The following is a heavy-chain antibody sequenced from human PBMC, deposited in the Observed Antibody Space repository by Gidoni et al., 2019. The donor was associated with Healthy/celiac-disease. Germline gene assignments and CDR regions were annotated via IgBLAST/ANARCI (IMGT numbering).Heavy chain of an antibody. Sequence: EVQLVESGGGLVQPGGSLRLSCAASGFTFSSYWMHWVRQAPGKGLVWVSRINSDGSSTSYADSVKGRFTISRDNAKNTLYLQMNSLRAEDTAVYYCAREGHDFWSAIYYYYYGMDVWGQGTTVTVSS. D-gene: IGHD3-3*01. CDR2: INSDGSST. CDR1: GFTFSSYW. V-gene: IGHV3-74*01. CDR3: AREGHDFWSAIYYYYYGMDV. J-gene: IGHJ6*02.